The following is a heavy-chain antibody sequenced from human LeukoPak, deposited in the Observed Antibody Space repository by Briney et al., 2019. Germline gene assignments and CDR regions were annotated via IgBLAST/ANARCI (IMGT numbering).Heavy chain of an antibody. V-gene: IGHV4-61*02. CDR3: ASRKLGNDY. CDR2: IFSTGRV. CDR1: GVSITSGTYY. D-gene: IGHD7-27*01. J-gene: IGHJ4*02. Sequence: SQTLSLTCTVSGVSITSGTYYWTWIRQPAGKGLEWIGRIFSTGRVNYNPSLKSRVTISADTPKNQFSLKLISVTAADTAVYYCASRKLGNDYWGQGTLVTVSS.